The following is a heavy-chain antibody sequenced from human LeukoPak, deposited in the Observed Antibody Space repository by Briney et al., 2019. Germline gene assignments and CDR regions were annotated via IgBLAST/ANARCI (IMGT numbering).Heavy chain of an antibody. CDR1: GFTVSSNY. D-gene: IGHD3-22*01. V-gene: IGHV3-53*01. J-gene: IGHJ4*02. CDR3: ARERIRITMIVVPDY. Sequence: GGSLRLSCAASGFTVSSNYMSWVRQAPGKGLEWVSVIYSGGSTYYADSVKGRFTISRDNSKNTLYLQMNSLRAEDTTVYYCARERIRITMIVVPDYWGQGTLVTVSS. CDR2: IYSGGST.